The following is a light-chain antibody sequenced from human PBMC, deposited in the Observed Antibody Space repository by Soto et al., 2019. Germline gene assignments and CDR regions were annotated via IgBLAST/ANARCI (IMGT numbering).Light chain of an antibody. J-gene: IGLJ2*01. CDR1: SSDVGTYNL. Sequence: QSVLTQPASVSGSPGQSITIYCTGTSSDVGTYNLVSWYQHHPGKAPKLMIYAVSKRPSGVSNRFSGSKSGNTASLTISGLQAEDEADYYCCSYAGGSTGVFGGGTKLTVL. V-gene: IGLV2-23*02. CDR3: CSYAGGSTGV. CDR2: AVS.